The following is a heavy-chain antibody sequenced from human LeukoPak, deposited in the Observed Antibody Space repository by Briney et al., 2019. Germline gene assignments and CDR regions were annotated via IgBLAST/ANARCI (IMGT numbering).Heavy chain of an antibody. J-gene: IGHJ6*02. CDR2: INSNNGDT. CDR1: GYTFTGYY. CDR3: ARDRKWGSGRYGMDV. V-gene: IGHV1-2*02. Sequence: ASVKVSCKASGYTFTGYYLHWVRQAPGQGLEWVGGINSNNGDTHYAQNFQGRVTMTRDTSISTAYMELSRLGSDDTAVYYCARDRKWGSGRYGMDVWGQGTTVTVSS. D-gene: IGHD6-19*01.